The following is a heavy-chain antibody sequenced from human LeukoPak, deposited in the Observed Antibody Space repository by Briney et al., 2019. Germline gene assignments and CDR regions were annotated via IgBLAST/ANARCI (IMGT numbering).Heavy chain of an antibody. Sequence: PGGSLRLSCAASGFTFSSYSMNWVRQAPGKGLEWVSSISSSSSYIYYADSVKGRFTISRDNAKNSLYLQMNSLRAEDTAVYYCARDPARDGYNYYFDYWGQGTLVTVSS. D-gene: IGHD5-24*01. V-gene: IGHV3-21*01. J-gene: IGHJ4*02. CDR1: GFTFSSYS. CDR3: ARDPARDGYNYYFDY. CDR2: ISSSSSYI.